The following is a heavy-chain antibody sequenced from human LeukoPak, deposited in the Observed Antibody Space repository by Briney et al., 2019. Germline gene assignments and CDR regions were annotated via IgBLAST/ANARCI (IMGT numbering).Heavy chain of an antibody. CDR3: TVDPEVYYFDY. D-gene: IGHD2-8*01. CDR2: IKSKPDNGTT. J-gene: IGHJ4*02. CDR1: GFTFSYAW. Sequence: GGSLRLSCAASGFTFSYAWMTWVRQAPGKGLEWVGRIKSKPDNGTTDYAAPVKGRFTISSDDSKNTLYLQMNSLKTDDTAVYFCTVDPEVYYFDYWGQGTLVTVSS. V-gene: IGHV3-15*01.